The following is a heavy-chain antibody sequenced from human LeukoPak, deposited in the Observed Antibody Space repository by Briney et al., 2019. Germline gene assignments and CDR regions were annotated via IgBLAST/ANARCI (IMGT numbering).Heavy chain of an antibody. Sequence: GGSLRLSCAASGFTFSSYAVSWVRQAPGKGLEWVSAISGSGGSTYYADSVKGRFTISRDNSKNTLYLQMNSLRAEDTAVYYCAKALPATYYYDSSGYYLDYWGQGTLVTVSS. V-gene: IGHV3-23*01. CDR3: AKALPATYYYDSSGYYLDY. CDR2: ISGSGGST. D-gene: IGHD3-22*01. J-gene: IGHJ4*02. CDR1: GFTFSSYA.